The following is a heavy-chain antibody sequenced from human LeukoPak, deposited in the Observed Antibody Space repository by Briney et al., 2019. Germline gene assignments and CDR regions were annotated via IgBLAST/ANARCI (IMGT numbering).Heavy chain of an antibody. CDR2: IYYSGTT. Sequence: SETLSLTCTVSGGSVSTSNYYWGWIRQPPGKGLEWIGRIYYSGTTYSNPSLKGRVTISLDTSKNQSSLKLSSVIAADTAVYYCARTSLMVVAATQGPDAFDIWGQGTMVTVFS. V-gene: IGHV4-39*01. D-gene: IGHD2-15*01. CDR3: ARTSLMVVAATQGPDAFDI. CDR1: GGSVSTSNYY. J-gene: IGHJ3*02.